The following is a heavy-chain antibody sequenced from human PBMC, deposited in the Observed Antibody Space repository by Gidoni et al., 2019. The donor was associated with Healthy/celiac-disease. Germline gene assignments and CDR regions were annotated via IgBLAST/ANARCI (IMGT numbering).Heavy chain of an antibody. CDR3: AAMTPNWFDP. CDR2: IYHSGST. Sequence: QVQLQASGPGLVKPSETLSLTCAVSGYSISSGYYWGWIRQPPGKGLEWIGSIYHSGSTYYNPSLKSRVTISVDTSKNQFSLKLSSVTAADTAVYYCAAMTPNWFDPWGQGTLVTVSS. V-gene: IGHV4-38-2*01. J-gene: IGHJ5*02. CDR1: GYSISSGYY.